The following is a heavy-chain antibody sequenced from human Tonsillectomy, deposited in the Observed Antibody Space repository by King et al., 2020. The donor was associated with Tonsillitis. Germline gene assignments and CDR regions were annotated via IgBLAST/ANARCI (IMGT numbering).Heavy chain of an antibody. V-gene: IGHV3-30-3*01. D-gene: IGHD4-17*01. CDR2: ISYDGSNK. Sequence: QVQLVESGGGVVQPGRSLRLSCAASGFTFSSYAMHWVRQAPGKGLEGVAVISYDGSNKYYADSVKGRFTISRDNSKNTLYLQMNSLRAEDTAVYYCARDRVMTTVTTGDYWGQGTLVTVSS. CDR1: GFTFSSYA. J-gene: IGHJ4*02. CDR3: ARDRVMTTVTTGDY.